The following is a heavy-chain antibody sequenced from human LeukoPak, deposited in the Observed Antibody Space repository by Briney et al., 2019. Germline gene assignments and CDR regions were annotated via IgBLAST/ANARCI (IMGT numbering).Heavy chain of an antibody. D-gene: IGHD2-2*01. CDR3: ASQGVVPAAAEGY. CDR2: IYSGGST. Sequence: GGSLRLSCAASGLTVSSKYMNWVRQAPGKGLECVSVIYSGGSTYYADSVKGRFTISRDNSKNTLYLQMNSLRAEDTAVYYCASQGVVPAAAEGYWGQGTLVTVSS. CDR1: GLTVSSKY. J-gene: IGHJ4*02. V-gene: IGHV3-66*02.